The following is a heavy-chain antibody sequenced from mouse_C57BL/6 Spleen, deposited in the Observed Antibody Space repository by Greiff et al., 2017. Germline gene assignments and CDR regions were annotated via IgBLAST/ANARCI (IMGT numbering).Heavy chain of an antibody. CDR2: FYPGSGSI. J-gene: IGHJ1*03. CDR3: ARHGGTYDYDSYWYFDV. D-gene: IGHD2-4*01. Sequence: QVQLQQSGAELVKPGASVKLSCKASGYTFTEYTIHWVKQRSGQGLEWIGWFYPGSGSIKYNEKFKDKATLTADKSSSTVYMELSRLASEDSAVYFCARHGGTYDYDSYWYFDVWGTGTTVTVSS. CDR1: GYTFTEYT. V-gene: IGHV1-62-2*01.